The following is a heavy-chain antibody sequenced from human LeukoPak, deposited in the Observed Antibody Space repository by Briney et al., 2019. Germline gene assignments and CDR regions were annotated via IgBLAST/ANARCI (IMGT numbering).Heavy chain of an antibody. D-gene: IGHD3-10*01. CDR2: MNPNSGDT. Sequence: ASVKVSCKASGYSFTTHHINWVRQASGQGLEWMGWMNPNSGDTGYAQKFQGRVTITRNTSTRTAYMEVSSLKSEDTAVYYCARAYYYGSGNYYFFDYWGQGTLVTVSS. J-gene: IGHJ4*02. CDR3: ARAYYYGSGNYYFFDY. CDR1: GYSFTTHH. V-gene: IGHV1-8*03.